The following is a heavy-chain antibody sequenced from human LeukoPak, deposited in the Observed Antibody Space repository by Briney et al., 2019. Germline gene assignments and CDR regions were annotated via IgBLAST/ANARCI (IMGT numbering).Heavy chain of an antibody. CDR3: ARVLRYDFWSAYYFDY. Sequence: ASVKVSCKASGYTFTGYYMHWVRQAPGQGLEWMGWINAYNGNTNYAQKVQGRVTMTTDTSTSTAYMELRSLRSDDTAVYYCARVLRYDFWSAYYFDYWGQGTLVTVSS. D-gene: IGHD3-3*01. CDR1: GYTFTGYY. CDR2: INAYNGNT. V-gene: IGHV1-18*04. J-gene: IGHJ4*02.